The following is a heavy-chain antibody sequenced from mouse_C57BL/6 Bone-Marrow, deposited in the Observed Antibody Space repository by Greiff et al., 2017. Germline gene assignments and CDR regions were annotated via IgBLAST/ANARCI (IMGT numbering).Heavy chain of an antibody. Sequence: EVKLQESGPELVKPGASVKIPCKASGYTFTDYNMDWVKQSHGKSLEWIGDINPNNGGTIYNQKFKGKATLTVDKSSSTAYMELRSLTSEDTAVYYCARWDYAMDYWGQGTSVTVSS. V-gene: IGHV1-18*01. J-gene: IGHJ4*01. CDR3: ARWDYAMDY. CDR1: GYTFTDYN. CDR2: INPNNGGT.